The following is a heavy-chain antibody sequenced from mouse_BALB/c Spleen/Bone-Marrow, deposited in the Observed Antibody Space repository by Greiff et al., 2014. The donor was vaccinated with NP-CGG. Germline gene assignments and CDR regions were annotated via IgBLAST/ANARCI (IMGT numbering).Heavy chain of an antibody. D-gene: IGHD2-14*01. CDR2: ISDGSTYT. V-gene: IGHV5-4*02. Sequence: EVKVEESGGGLVKPGGSLKLSCAASGFTFSDYYMYWVRQTPEKRLEWVATISDGSTYTYYPDSVKGRFTISRDNAKNNLYLQMGSLKSEDTALYYCARDRGVQGYAMDYWGQGTSVTVSS. CDR3: ARDRGVQGYAMDY. CDR1: GFTFSDYY. J-gene: IGHJ4*01.